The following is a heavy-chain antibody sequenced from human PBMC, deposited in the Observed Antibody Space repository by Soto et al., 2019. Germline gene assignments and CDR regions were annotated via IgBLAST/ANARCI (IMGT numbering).Heavy chain of an antibody. D-gene: IGHD6-25*01. CDR3: AKLAPGFLKVDY. CDR1: GGSISSYY. J-gene: IGHJ4*02. CDR2: IYYSGST. Sequence: SETLSLTCTVSGGSISSYYWSWIRQPPGKGLEWIGYIYYSGSTNYNPSLKSRVTISVDTSKNQFSLKLSSVTAADTAVYYCAKLAPGFLKVDYWGQGTLVTVSS. V-gene: IGHV4-59*08.